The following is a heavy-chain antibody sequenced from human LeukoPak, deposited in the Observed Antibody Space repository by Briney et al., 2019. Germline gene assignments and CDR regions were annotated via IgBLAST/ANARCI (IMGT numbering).Heavy chain of an antibody. Sequence: GGSLRLSCAASGFTFSSYAMHWVRQAPGKGLEYVSAISSNGGSTYYADSVKGRFTISRDNSKNPLYLQMSSLRAEDTAVYYCVREVVEMATISAFDIWGQGTMVTVSS. D-gene: IGHD5-24*01. CDR3: VREVVEMATISAFDI. J-gene: IGHJ3*02. CDR1: GFTFSSYA. V-gene: IGHV3-64D*09. CDR2: ISSNGGST.